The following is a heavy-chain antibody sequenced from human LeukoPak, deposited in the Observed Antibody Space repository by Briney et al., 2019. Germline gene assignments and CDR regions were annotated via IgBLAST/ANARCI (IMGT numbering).Heavy chain of an antibody. J-gene: IGHJ4*02. V-gene: IGHV3-33*01. CDR2: IWYDGSNQ. CDR3: ATDRNSGKYYDY. D-gene: IGHD1-26*01. CDR1: GLTFRNYG. Sequence: GGSLRLSCAASGLTFRNYGMHWVRQAPGKGLEWVVVIWYDGSNQYYVDSVKGRFTVSRDNAKNTLYLQMNSLRAEDTAGYYCATDRNSGKYYDYWGQGTLVTVSS.